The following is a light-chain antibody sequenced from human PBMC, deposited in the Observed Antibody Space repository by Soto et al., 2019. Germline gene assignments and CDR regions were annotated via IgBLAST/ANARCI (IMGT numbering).Light chain of an antibody. V-gene: IGKV1-9*01. CDR1: HDIRSY. J-gene: IGKJ1*01. Sequence: DIQLTQSPSFLSASVGDRITITCRASHDIRSYLAWYQQKPAKAPKLLIYGASTLQSGVPSRFSGSGSGTEFTLTISSLQPEDFATYFCQQGYSIHQTFGQGTKVEIK. CDR3: QQGYSIHQT. CDR2: GAS.